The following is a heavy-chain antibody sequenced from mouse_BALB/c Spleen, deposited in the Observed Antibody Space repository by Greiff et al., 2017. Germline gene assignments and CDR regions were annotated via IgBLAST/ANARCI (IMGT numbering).Heavy chain of an antibody. J-gene: IGHJ2*01. CDR2: ISDGGSYT. Sequence: EVKLQESGGGLVKPGGSLKLSCAASGFTFSDYYMYWVRQTPEKRLEWVATISDGGSYTYYPDSVKGRFTISRDNAKNNLYLQMSSLKSEDTAMYYCARDNYRYDGGADYWGQGTTLTVSS. CDR1: GFTFSDYY. V-gene: IGHV5-4*02. D-gene: IGHD2-14*01. CDR3: ARDNYRYDGGADY.